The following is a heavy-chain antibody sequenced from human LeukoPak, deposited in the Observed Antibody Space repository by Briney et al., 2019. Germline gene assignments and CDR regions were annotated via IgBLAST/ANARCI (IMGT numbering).Heavy chain of an antibody. CDR1: GFTFSDYY. J-gene: IGHJ4*02. CDR3: ARDEHPEYYFDY. Sequence: PGGSLRLSCAASGFTFSDYYMSWIRQAPGKGLEWVSYISSGGRTIYYADSVKGRFTISRDNSKNTLYLQMNSLRAEDTAVYYCARDEHPEYYFDYWGQGTLVTVSS. V-gene: IGHV3-11*04. CDR2: ISSGGRTI.